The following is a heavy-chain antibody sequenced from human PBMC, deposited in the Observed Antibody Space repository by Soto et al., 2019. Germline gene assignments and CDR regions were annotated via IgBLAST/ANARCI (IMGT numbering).Heavy chain of an antibody. V-gene: IGHV3-53*01. CDR3: VRVLYDSGVVDF. CDR1: GFTVSTYD. J-gene: IGHJ4*02. D-gene: IGHD5-12*01. Sequence: GSLRLSCLVSGFTVSTYDMAWVRQAPGKGLEWASVIQSGGATYYPDSAQGRFTISRDNSKNTVYLQMSSLRMEDTGVYSCVRVLYDSGVVDFWGQGSLVTVSS. CDR2: IQSGGAT.